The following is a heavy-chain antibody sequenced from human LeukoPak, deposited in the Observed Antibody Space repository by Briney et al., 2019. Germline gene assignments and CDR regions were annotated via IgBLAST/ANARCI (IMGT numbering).Heavy chain of an antibody. J-gene: IGHJ4*02. CDR3: ARRYYDTSGYYSLDY. V-gene: IGHV3-23*01. Sequence: GGSLRLSCAASGFTFSNYAMSWVRQAPGKGLEWVSIISESGGSTNYADSVKGRFTISRDNSKNTLFLQMNSLRAENMAVYYCARRYYDTSGYYSLDYWGQGTLVTVSS. CDR1: GFTFSNYA. D-gene: IGHD3-22*01. CDR2: ISESGGST.